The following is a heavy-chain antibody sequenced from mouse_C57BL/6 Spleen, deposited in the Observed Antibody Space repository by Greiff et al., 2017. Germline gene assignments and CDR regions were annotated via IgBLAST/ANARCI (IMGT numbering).Heavy chain of an antibody. J-gene: IGHJ2*01. Sequence: EVQLQQSGPVLVKPGASVKMSCKASGYTFTDYYMNWVKQSHGKSLEWIGVINPYNGGTSYNQKFKGKATLTVDKSSSTAYMELNSLTSEDSAVYYCARRETGNYFDYWGQGTTLTVSS. V-gene: IGHV1-19*01. CDR2: INPYNGGT. CDR1: GYTFTDYY. CDR3: ARRETGNYFDY. D-gene: IGHD4-1*01.